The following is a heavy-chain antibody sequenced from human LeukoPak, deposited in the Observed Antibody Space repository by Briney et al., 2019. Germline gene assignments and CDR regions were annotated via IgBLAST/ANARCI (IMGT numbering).Heavy chain of an antibody. CDR3: GRRPVNGVTAYWYFDL. V-gene: IGHV3-23*01. CDR1: GFSFSSYA. Sequence: AGSLRLSCAASGFSFSSYAMSWVRQAPGKGLEWVSTISGSGGSTHYADSVKGRFSISRDNSKLTLYLQLNSLRADDTAVYYCGRRPVNGVTAYWYFDLWGRGTLVTVSS. D-gene: IGHD2-21*02. J-gene: IGHJ2*01. CDR2: ISGSGGST.